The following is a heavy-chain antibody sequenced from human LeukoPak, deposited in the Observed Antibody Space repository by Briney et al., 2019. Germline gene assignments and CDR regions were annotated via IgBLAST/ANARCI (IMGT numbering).Heavy chain of an antibody. V-gene: IGHV4-34*01. CDR3: ARDRIVATRGWFDP. J-gene: IGHJ5*02. CDR1: GWSFSGYY. CDR2: INHSGST. Sequence: PSETLSLTCAVYGWSFSGYYWSWIRQPPGKGLEWIGEINHSGSTNYNPSLKSRVTISVDMSKNQFSLKLSSVTAADTDVYYCARDRIVATRGWFDPWGQGTLVTVSS. D-gene: IGHD5-12*01.